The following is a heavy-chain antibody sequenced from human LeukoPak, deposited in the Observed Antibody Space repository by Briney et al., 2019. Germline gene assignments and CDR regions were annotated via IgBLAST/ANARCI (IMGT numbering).Heavy chain of an antibody. CDR3: ARRPGIAVAGAFDY. D-gene: IGHD6-19*01. CDR2: ISGSGSTI. Sequence: GGSLRLSCAASGFTFSSYEMNWVRQAPGKGLEGVSYISGSGSTIYYADSVKGRFTISRDNAKNSLYLQMNSLRAEDTAVYYCARRPGIAVAGAFDYWGQGTLVTVSS. J-gene: IGHJ4*02. CDR1: GFTFSSYE. V-gene: IGHV3-48*03.